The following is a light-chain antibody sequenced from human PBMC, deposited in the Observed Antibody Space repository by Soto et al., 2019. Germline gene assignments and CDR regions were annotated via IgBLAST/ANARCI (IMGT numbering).Light chain of an antibody. J-gene: IGKJ1*01. CDR1: LTTNIY. CDR3: QQSYSAPPS. CDR2: AAS. V-gene: IGKV1-39*01. Sequence: DNQLTQSPSSLSAYLGDRVTITCRASLTTNIYLNWYQHKPGKAPRLLIYAASSLQSGVPSRFSGSGSGTDFTLTISSLQAEDFATYYCQQSYSAPPSFGQGTKVE.